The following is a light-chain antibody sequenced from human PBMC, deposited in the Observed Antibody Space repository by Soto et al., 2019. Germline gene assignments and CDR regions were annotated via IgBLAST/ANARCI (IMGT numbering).Light chain of an antibody. CDR1: QSVSSN. V-gene: IGKV3-15*01. CDR3: QPYNNWPRT. CDR2: GAS. J-gene: IGKJ1*01. Sequence: EIVMTQSPATLSVSPGERATLSCRASQSVSSNLAWYQQKPGQAPRLLIYGASTRATGSPARFSGSGSGTEFTLTIRSLQSEDFAVYYCQPYNNWPRTFGQGTKVEIQ.